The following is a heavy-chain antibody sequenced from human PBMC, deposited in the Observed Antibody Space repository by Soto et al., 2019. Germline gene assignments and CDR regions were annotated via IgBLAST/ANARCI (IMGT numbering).Heavy chain of an antibody. CDR2: ISSSSSYI. CDR3: ARPSVVAATGYYYYGMDV. D-gene: IGHD2-15*01. Sequence: AGSLRLSCAASGFTFSRYSMNWVRQAPGKGLEWVSSISSSSSYIYYADSVKGRFTISKDNAKNSLYLQMNSLRAEDTAVYYCARPSVVAATGYYYYGMDVWGQGTTVTAP. V-gene: IGHV3-21*01. CDR1: GFTFSRYS. J-gene: IGHJ6*02.